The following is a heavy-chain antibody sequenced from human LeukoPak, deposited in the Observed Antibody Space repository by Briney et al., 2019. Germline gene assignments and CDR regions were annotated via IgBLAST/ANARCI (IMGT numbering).Heavy chain of an antibody. CDR1: GFTFSSYA. CDR3: AKFIVVVPATMTSFDY. Sequence: GGSLRLSCAASGFTFSSYAMSWVRQAPGKGLEWVSGISNSGGSTYYADSVKGRFTISRDNSKNTLYLQMNSLRAEDTAVYYCAKFIVVVPATMTSFDYWGQGTLVTVSS. CDR2: ISNSGGST. J-gene: IGHJ4*02. D-gene: IGHD2-2*01. V-gene: IGHV3-23*01.